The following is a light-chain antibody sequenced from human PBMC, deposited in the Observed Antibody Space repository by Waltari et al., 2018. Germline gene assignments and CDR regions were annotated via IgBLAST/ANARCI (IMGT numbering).Light chain of an antibody. J-gene: IGKJ1*01. CDR2: KAS. CDR3: QQYHSYGWT. V-gene: IGKV1-5*03. Sequence: DIQMTQSPSTLSASVGDRVTITCRARQSISSWLAWYKQKPGKAPKVLIYKASSLESGVPSRFSGSGSGTEFSLTISSLQPDDFATYYCQQYHSYGWTFGQGTKVEIK. CDR1: QSISSW.